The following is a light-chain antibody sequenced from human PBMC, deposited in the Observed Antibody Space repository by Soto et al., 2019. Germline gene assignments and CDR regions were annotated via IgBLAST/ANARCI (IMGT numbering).Light chain of an antibody. V-gene: IGLV2-23*02. J-gene: IGLJ1*01. CDR2: EVS. CDR1: SSDVGSYNL. CDR3: CSNAGSSSYV. Sequence: QSVLTQPASVSGSPGQSITTSCTGTSSDVGSYNLVSWYQHHPGKAPKLMIYEVSKRPSGASNRFSGSKSGNTASLTISGLQAEDEADYYCCSNAGSSSYVFGTGTKVTVL.